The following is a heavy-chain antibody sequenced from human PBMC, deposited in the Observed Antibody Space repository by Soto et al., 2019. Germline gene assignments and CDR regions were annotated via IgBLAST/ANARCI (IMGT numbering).Heavy chain of an antibody. CDR1: GYTLTELS. V-gene: IGHV1-24*01. Sequence: ASVKVSCKVSGYTLTELSMHWVRQAPGKGLEWMGGFDPEDGETIYAQKFQGRVTMTEDTSTDTAYMELSSLRSEDTAVYYCATDCSEYYYDSSGYYSHAFDIWGQGTMVTVSS. CDR2: FDPEDGET. D-gene: IGHD3-22*01. CDR3: ATDCSEYYYDSSGYYSHAFDI. J-gene: IGHJ3*02.